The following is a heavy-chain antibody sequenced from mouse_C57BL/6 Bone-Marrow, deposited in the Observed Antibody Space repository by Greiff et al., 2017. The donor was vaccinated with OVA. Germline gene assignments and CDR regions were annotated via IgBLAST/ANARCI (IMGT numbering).Heavy chain of an antibody. V-gene: IGHV1-76*01. CDR2: IYPGSGNT. D-gene: IGHD3-2*02. J-gene: IGHJ3*01. CDR1: GYTFTDYY. Sequence: VQLQQSGAELVRPGASVKLSCKASGYTFTDYYINWVKQRPGQGLEWIARIYPGSGNTYYNEKFKGKATLTAEKSSSTAYMQLSSLTSEDSAVYFCAREGTAQAKGPWFAYWGQGTLVTVSA. CDR3: AREGTAQAKGPWFAY.